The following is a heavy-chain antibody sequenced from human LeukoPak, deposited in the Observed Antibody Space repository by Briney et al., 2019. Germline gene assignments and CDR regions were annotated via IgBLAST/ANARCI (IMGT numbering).Heavy chain of an antibody. CDR1: GFTFSSYA. V-gene: IGHV3-23*01. CDR3: ARYCSGGCYSGVDY. Sequence: GGSLRLSCAASGFTFSSYAMSWVRQAPGKGLEWVSVITGSSLSTYYADSVKGRFTISRDNSKNTLYLQMNSLRAEDTALYYCARYCSGGCYSGVDYWGQGTLVTVPS. CDR2: ITGSSLST. D-gene: IGHD2-15*01. J-gene: IGHJ4*02.